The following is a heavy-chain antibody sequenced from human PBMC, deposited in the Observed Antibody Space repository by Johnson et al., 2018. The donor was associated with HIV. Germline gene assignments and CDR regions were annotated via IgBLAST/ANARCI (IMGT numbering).Heavy chain of an antibody. CDR2: IWYDGSNK. CDR3: AKDTAMVRSSAAFDI. CDR1: GFTFSSYG. V-gene: IGHV3-33*06. D-gene: IGHD5-18*01. Sequence: QVQLVESGGGVVQPGRSLRLSCAASGFTFSSYGMHWVRQAPGKGLEWVAVIWYDGSNKYYADSVKGRFTISRDNSKNTLYLQMNSLRAEDTAVYHCAKDTAMVRSSAAFDIWGQGTMVTVSS. J-gene: IGHJ3*02.